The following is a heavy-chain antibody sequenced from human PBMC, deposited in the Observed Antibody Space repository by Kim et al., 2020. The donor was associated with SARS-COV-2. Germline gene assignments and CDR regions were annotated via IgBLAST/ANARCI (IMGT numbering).Heavy chain of an antibody. CDR2: MNPNSGNT. J-gene: IGHJ4*02. CDR1: GYTFTSYD. V-gene: IGHV1-8*01. Sequence: ASVKVSCKASGYTFTSYDINWVRQATGQGLEWMGWMNPNSGNTGYAQKFQGRVTMTRNTSISTAYMELSSLRSEDTAVYYCARFMTTDRLEDYWGQGTLFTVSS. CDR3: ARFMTTDRLEDY. D-gene: IGHD4-4*01.